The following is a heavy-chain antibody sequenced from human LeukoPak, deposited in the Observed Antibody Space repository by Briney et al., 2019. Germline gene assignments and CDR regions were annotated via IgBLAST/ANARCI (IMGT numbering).Heavy chain of an antibody. V-gene: IGHV4-4*07. Sequence: SETLSLTCTVSAGSISSYYWSWIRQPAGKGLEWIGRIYASGSTNYNPSLKSRATMSVDTSKNHFSLKLSFVTAADTAVYYCARDTITIFGVVYWFDPWGQGTLVTVSS. CDR1: AGSISSYY. D-gene: IGHD3-3*01. CDR3: ARDTITIFGVVYWFDP. CDR2: IYASGST. J-gene: IGHJ5*02.